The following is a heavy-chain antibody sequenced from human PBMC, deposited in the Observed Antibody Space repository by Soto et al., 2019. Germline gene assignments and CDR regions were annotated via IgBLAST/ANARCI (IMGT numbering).Heavy chain of an antibody. CDR2: ISYDGSNK. D-gene: IGHD2-2*01. V-gene: IGHV3-30*18. Sequence: QVQLVESGGGVVQPGRSLRLSCAASGFTFSSYGMHWVRQAPGKGLEWVAVISYDGSNKYYADSVKGRFTISRDNSKNKLYLQMNSLRAEDTAVYYCAKDETDIVVVPAANYYYYYGMDVWGQGTTVTVSS. CDR3: AKDETDIVVVPAANYYYYYGMDV. J-gene: IGHJ6*02. CDR1: GFTFSSYG.